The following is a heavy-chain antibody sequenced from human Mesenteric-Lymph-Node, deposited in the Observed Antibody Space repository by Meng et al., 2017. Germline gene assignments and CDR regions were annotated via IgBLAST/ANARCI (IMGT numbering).Heavy chain of an antibody. V-gene: IGHV3-48*03. CDR3: VLGRSRIEVPGTSPSYY. D-gene: IGHD6-19*01. CDR1: GLTFSNYE. CDR2: ISSSGSIL. Sequence: GESLKISCAASGLTFSNYELNWVRQAPGKGLQWVSYISSSGSILNYADSVKGRFTISRDNAKNSLYLQMNSLRAEDTALYYCVLGRSRIEVPGTSPSYYWGQGTLVTVSS. J-gene: IGHJ4*02.